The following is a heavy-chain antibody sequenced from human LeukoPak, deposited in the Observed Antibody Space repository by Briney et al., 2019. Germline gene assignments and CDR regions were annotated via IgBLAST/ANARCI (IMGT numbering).Heavy chain of an antibody. J-gene: IGHJ4*02. CDR2: INHSGST. D-gene: IGHD3-22*01. V-gene: IGHV4-34*01. CDR3: ARDLWINYYDSSGYYEDGYFDY. Sequence: PSETLSLTCAVYGGSFSGYYWSWIRQPPGKGLEWIGEINHSGSTNYNPSLKSRVTISVDTSKNQLSLKLSSVTAADTAVYYCARDLWINYYDSSGYYEDGYFDYWGQGTLVTVSS. CDR1: GGSFSGYY.